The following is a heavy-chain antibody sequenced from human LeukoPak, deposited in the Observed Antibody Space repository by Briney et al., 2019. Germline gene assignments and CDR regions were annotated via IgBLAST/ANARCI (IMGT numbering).Heavy chain of an antibody. CDR1: GGSISSYY. D-gene: IGHD2-15*01. CDR2: IYSGGNI. V-gene: IGHV3-53*01. Sequence: PSETLSLTCTVSGGSISSYYWSWVRQAPGKGLEWVSVIYSGGNIYYIDSVKGRFTISRDTSKNTLYLQMNSLRVEDTAVYFCASRHCSGGGCYFAGADPFDYWGQGTLVTVSS. J-gene: IGHJ4*02. CDR3: ASRHCSGGGCYFAGADPFDY.